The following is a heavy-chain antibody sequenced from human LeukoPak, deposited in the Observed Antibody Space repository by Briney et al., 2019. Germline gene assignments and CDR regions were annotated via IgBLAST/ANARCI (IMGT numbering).Heavy chain of an antibody. Sequence: GGSLRLSCAASGFTFTNHAMQWVRQAPGKGLEYVSAISGNGCSTYYANSVKGRFTISRDNSKNTVYLQMGSLRPEDMAVYYCARAGVVRYVAWLINYYMDVWGKGTTVTVSS. J-gene: IGHJ6*03. CDR3: ARAGVVRYVAWLINYYMDV. CDR2: ISGNGCST. V-gene: IGHV3-64*01. CDR1: GFTFTNHA. D-gene: IGHD3-9*01.